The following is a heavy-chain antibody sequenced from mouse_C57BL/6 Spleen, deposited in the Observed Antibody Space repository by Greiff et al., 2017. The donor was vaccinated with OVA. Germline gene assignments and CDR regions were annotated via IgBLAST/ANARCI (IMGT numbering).Heavy chain of an antibody. CDR1: GYTFTDYY. Sequence: EVQLQQSGPELVKPGASVKISCKASGYTFTDYYMNWVKQSHGKSLEWIGDINPNNGGTSYNQKFKGKATLTVDKSSSKAYMELRSLTSEDSAVYYCARNYGSSQYFDVWGTGTTVTVSS. CDR3: ARNYGSSQYFDV. V-gene: IGHV1-26*01. J-gene: IGHJ1*03. D-gene: IGHD1-1*01. CDR2: INPNNGGT.